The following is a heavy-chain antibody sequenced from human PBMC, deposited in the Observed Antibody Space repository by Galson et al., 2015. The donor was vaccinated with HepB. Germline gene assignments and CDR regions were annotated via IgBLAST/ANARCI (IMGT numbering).Heavy chain of an antibody. J-gene: IGHJ4*02. Sequence: SLRLSCAASGFTFSSYAMSWVRQAPGKGLEWVSVISGSGGTTYYADSVKGRFTISRDNSKNTLYLQMNSLRAEDTAVYYCATRAAGYYYDSSGYPQFDFWGQGTLVTVSS. D-gene: IGHD3-22*01. V-gene: IGHV3-23*01. CDR2: ISGSGGTT. CDR3: ATRAAGYYYDSSGYPQFDF. CDR1: GFTFSSYA.